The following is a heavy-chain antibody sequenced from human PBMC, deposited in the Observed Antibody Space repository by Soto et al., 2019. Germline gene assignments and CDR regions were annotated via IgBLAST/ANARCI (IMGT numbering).Heavy chain of an antibody. CDR1: GGTFSSHA. CDR3: ASTGVVIAAAGFYYYGMDG. Sequence: SVKVSCTASGGTFSSHAISWVRQAPGQGLEWMGGIIPIFGTANYAQKFQGRVTITADESTSTAYMELSSLRSEDTAVYYCASTGVVIAAAGFYYYGMDGWGQGTTVTVS. CDR2: IIPIFGTA. V-gene: IGHV1-69*13. D-gene: IGHD6-13*01. J-gene: IGHJ6*02.